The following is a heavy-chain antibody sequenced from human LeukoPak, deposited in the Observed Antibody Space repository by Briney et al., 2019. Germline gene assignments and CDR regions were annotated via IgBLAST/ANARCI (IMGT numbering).Heavy chain of an antibody. CDR2: ISYAGNHK. Sequence: GRSLRLSCAASGFTFSTYAMHWVRQAPGKGLEWVAVISYAGNHKYYADSVKGRLTISRDNSKNTLYLQVNSLRVEDTAVYYCARLRYSYGQISLEFDYWGQGTLVTVSP. CDR1: GFTFSTYA. D-gene: IGHD5-18*01. J-gene: IGHJ4*02. V-gene: IGHV3-30-3*01. CDR3: ARLRYSYGQISLEFDY.